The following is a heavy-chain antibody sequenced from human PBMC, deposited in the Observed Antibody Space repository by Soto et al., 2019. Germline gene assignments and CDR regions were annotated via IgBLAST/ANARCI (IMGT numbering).Heavy chain of an antibody. CDR2: IKQDGSEK. D-gene: IGHD3-22*01. CDR1: GFTFSSYW. CDR3: ARDRYYYDSSGYYPDYFDY. Sequence: PGGSLRLSCAASGFTFSSYWMSWVRQAPGKGLEWVANIKQDGSEKYYVDSVKGRFTISRDNAKNSLYLQMYSLRAEDTAVYYCARDRYYYDSSGYYPDYFDYWGQGALVTVS. J-gene: IGHJ4*02. V-gene: IGHV3-7*01.